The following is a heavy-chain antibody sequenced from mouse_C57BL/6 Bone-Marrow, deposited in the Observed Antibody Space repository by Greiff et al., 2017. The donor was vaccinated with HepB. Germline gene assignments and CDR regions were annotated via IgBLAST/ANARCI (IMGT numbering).Heavy chain of an antibody. Sequence: EVKLMESGGGLVQPGGSLKLSCAASGFTFSDYYMYWVRQTPEKRLEWVAYISNGGGSTYYPDTVKGRFTISRDNAKNTLYLQMSRLKSEDTAMYYCARRKGGTMDYAMDYWGQGTSVTVSS. V-gene: IGHV5-12*01. CDR1: GFTFSDYY. D-gene: IGHD4-1*01. CDR3: ARRKGGTMDYAMDY. J-gene: IGHJ4*01. CDR2: ISNGGGST.